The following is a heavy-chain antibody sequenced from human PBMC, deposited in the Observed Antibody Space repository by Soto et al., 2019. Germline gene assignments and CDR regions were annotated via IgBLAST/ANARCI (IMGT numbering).Heavy chain of an antibody. J-gene: IGHJ3*02. D-gene: IGHD3-3*01. Sequence: ASVKVSCKASGYTFTSYGMSWVRQAPGPGLEWMGWISAYNGNTNYAQKLQGSVTMTTDTSASTAYMELRSLRSDDTAVYYCARDLYAFWSGPPSHAFDIWGQGTMVTVSS. V-gene: IGHV1-18*01. CDR3: ARDLYAFWSGPPSHAFDI. CDR1: GYTFTSYG. CDR2: ISAYNGNT.